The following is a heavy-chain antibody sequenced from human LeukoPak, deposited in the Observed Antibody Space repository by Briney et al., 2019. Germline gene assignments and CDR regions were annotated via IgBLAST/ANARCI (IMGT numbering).Heavy chain of an antibody. CDR3: ARQEYGGYDY. J-gene: IGHJ4*02. CDR1: GSTFTTYT. V-gene: IGHV3-64*01. Sequence: PGGSLRLSCAASGSTFTTYTMHWVRQAPGKGLESVSAISGSGGTTYYANSVKGRFTISRDNSKNTLYLQMDSLRAEDLAVYFCARQEYGGYDYWGQGTLVTVSA. D-gene: IGHD4-23*01. CDR2: ISGSGGTT.